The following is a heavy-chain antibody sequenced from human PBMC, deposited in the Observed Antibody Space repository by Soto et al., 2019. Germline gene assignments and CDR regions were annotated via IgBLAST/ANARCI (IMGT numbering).Heavy chain of an antibody. CDR1: GFTFSSYG. J-gene: IGHJ6*02. CDR2: ISYDGSNK. D-gene: IGHD6-19*01. V-gene: IGHV3-30*18. CDR3: AKGISVAGTYYYYGMDV. Sequence: PGGSLRLSCAASGFTFSSYGMHWVRQAPGKGLEWVAVISYDGSNKYYADSVKGRFTISRDNSKNTLYLQMNSLRAEDTAVYYCAKGISVAGTYYYYGMDVWGQGTTVTVSS.